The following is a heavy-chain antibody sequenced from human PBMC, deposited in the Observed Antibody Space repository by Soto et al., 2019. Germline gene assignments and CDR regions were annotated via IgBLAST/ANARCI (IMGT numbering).Heavy chain of an antibody. CDR2: TYPGDSQT. CDR3: ARQAEGSRLKEYFDF. J-gene: IGHJ2*01. V-gene: IGHV5-51*01. CDR1: GYRFSNSW. D-gene: IGHD2-2*01. Sequence: GESLKISCKGFGYRFSNSWIGLVRQMPGKGLEWMGITYPGDSQTRDSPSFQGHVSISVDTSVNTVYLQWSSLTPSDSAMYYCARQAEGSRLKEYFDFWGRGTLVTVSS.